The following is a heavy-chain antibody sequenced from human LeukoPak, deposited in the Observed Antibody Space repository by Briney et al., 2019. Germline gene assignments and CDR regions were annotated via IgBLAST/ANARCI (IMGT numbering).Heavy chain of an antibody. V-gene: IGHV4-39*01. J-gene: IGHJ1*01. CDR3: ASDPMNGLPEYFQH. CDR2: IYYSGST. CDR1: GGSISSSSYY. D-gene: IGHD3-22*01. Sequence: KTSETLSLTCTVSGGSISSSSYYWGWIRQPPGTGLEWIGSIYYSGSTYYNPSLKSRVTISVDTSKNQFSLKLSSVTAADTAVYYCASDPMNGLPEYFQHWGQGTLVTVSS.